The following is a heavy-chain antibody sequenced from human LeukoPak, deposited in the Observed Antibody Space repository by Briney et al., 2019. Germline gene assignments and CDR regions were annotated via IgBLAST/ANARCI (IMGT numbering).Heavy chain of an antibody. V-gene: IGHV1-3*03. J-gene: IGHJ5*02. CDR3: ARESDSSGWYNWFDP. CDR1: GYTFTSYA. Sequence: ASVKFSCKASGYTFTSYAMHWVRQAPGQRLEWMGWINDGNGNTNYSQEFQGRVTITRDTSASTAYMELSSLRSEDMAVYYCARESDSSGWYNWFDPWGQGTLVTVSS. CDR2: INDGNGNT. D-gene: IGHD6-19*01.